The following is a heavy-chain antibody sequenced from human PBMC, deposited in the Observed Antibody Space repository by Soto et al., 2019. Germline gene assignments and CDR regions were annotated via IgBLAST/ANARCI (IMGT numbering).Heavy chain of an antibody. Sequence: GGSLRLSCAASGFTFSSYGMHWVRQAPGKGLEWVAVIWYDGSNKYYADSVKGRFTISRDNSKNTLYLQMNSLRAEDTAVYYCARDQNYGGNAFDIWGQGTMVTVSS. CDR2: IWYDGSNK. CDR3: ARDQNYGGNAFDI. J-gene: IGHJ3*02. CDR1: GFTFSSYG. D-gene: IGHD4-17*01. V-gene: IGHV3-33*01.